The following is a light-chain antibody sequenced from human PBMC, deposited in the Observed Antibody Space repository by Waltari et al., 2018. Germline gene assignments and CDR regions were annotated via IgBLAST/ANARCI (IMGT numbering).Light chain of an antibody. CDR2: DVS. Sequence: HSALTQPASVSGSPGQSITISCTGTSSAVGGYNHVSWSQQPPGKAPNLIIYDVSNRPSGVSNRFSGSKSGNTASLTISGLQAEDEADYYCSSYISSDTLELFGGGTSLTVL. CDR1: SSAVGGYNH. V-gene: IGLV2-14*03. J-gene: IGLJ2*01. CDR3: SSYISSDTLEL.